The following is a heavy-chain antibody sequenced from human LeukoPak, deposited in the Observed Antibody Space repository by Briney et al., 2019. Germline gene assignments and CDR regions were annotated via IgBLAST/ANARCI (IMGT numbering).Heavy chain of an antibody. J-gene: IGHJ4*02. D-gene: IGHD3-22*01. CDR3: ARDSALYDSSGYYYAPFDY. CDR1: GDSISNYY. V-gene: IGHV4-59*01. CDR2: INLRGST. Sequence: PSETLSLTCTVSGDSISNYYWTWIRQPPGKGLEWIGEINLRGSTTYNPSLKSRVTISLDESKNQFSLKLSSVTAADTAVYYCARDSALYDSSGYYYAPFDYWGQGTLVTVSS.